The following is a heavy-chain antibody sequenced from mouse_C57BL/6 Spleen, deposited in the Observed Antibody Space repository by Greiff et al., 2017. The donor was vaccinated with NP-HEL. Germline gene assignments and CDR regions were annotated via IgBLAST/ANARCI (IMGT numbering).Heavy chain of an antibody. CDR2: IHPNSGST. CDR1: GYTFTSYW. V-gene: IGHV1-64*01. D-gene: IGHD1-1*02. CDR3: ARSDDGGNLDY. J-gene: IGHJ2*01. Sequence: QVQLQQPGAELVKPGASVKLSCKASGYTFTSYWMHWVKQRPGQGLEWIGMIHPNSGSTNYNEKFKSKATLTVDKSSSTAYMQLSSLTSEDSAVYYCARSDDGGNLDYWGQGTTLTVSS.